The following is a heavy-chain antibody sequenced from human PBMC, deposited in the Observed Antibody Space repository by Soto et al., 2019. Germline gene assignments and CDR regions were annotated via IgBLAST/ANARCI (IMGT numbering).Heavy chain of an antibody. D-gene: IGHD1-26*01. CDR2: ITPYNGNA. V-gene: IGHV1-18*04. CDR1: GYTFSNFG. CDR3: ARARMYSGAYHDY. Sequence: QVQLVQSGLEVESPGASVKVSCKASGYTFSNFGINWVRQAPGQGLEWMGWITPYNGNANYAQKHQDRLTITTDTSTNTAYLELRSLRSDDTAVYFCARARMYSGAYHDYWGQGTLVTVSS. J-gene: IGHJ4*02.